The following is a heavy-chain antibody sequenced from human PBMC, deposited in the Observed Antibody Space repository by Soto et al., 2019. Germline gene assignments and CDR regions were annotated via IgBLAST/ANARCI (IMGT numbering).Heavy chain of an antibody. CDR1: GFAFSIYG. CDR3: AREGINNYNEYYFDS. D-gene: IGHD4-4*01. Sequence: GGSLRLSCTASGFAFSIYGMHWVRQAPGKGLEWVAIITHDGNDKYFADFLRGRFTISRDNAKTSLYLQMNSLRAEDTAVYYCAREGINNYNEYYFDSWGQGTVVTVSS. CDR2: ITHDGNDK. J-gene: IGHJ4*02. V-gene: IGHV3-30*03.